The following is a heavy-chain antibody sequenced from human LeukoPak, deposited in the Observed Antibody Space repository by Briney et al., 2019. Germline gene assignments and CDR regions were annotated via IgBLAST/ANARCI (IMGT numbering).Heavy chain of an antibody. D-gene: IGHD3-10*02. Sequence: GGSLRLSCAASGFTFSNYGIHWVRQAPGKGLEWVAVISYDGIHKFYTDSVKGRFTISRDNSKNTLYLQMNSLTVEDAAVYYCAELGITMIGGVWGKGTTVTISS. J-gene: IGHJ6*04. CDR1: GFTFSNYG. CDR2: ISYDGIHK. CDR3: AELGITMIGGV. V-gene: IGHV3-30*18.